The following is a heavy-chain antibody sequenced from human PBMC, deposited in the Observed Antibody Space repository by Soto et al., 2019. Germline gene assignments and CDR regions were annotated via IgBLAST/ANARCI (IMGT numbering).Heavy chain of an antibody. CDR3: AKQHSGYDPSYYYYGMDV. D-gene: IGHD5-12*01. Sequence: EVQLFESGGGLVQPGGSLRLSCAASGFTFSSYAMSWVRQAPGKGLEWVSAISGSGGSTYYADSVKGRFTISRDNSKNTLYLQMNSLRAEDTAVYYCAKQHSGYDPSYYYYGMDVWGQGTTVTVSS. CDR1: GFTFSSYA. J-gene: IGHJ6*02. CDR2: ISGSGGST. V-gene: IGHV3-23*01.